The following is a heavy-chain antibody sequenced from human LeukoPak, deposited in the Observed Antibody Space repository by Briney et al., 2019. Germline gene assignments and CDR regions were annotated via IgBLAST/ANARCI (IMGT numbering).Heavy chain of an antibody. CDR2: VWCDGNNK. J-gene: IGHJ6*02. V-gene: IGHV3-33*01. CDR3: ARGQLERENYYYGMDV. Sequence: GGSLRLSCAASGFTFINFGMHWVRQAPGKGPEWVAIVWCDGNNKYYADSVKGRFTISRDNSENTLFLQMNSLRVEDTAVYYCARGQLERENYYYGMDVWGQGTTVTVSS. D-gene: IGHD1-1*01. CDR1: GFTFINFG.